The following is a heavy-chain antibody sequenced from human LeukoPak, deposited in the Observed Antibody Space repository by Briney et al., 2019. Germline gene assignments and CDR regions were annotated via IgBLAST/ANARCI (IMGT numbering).Heavy chain of an antibody. CDR1: GYSFTSYW. CDR3: ARRVGYCSGGSCYSKYYFDY. V-gene: IGHV5-51*01. J-gene: IGHJ4*02. Sequence: GESLKISCKGSGYSFTSYWIGWVRQMPGKGLEWMGIIYPGDSDTRYSPSFPGQVTISADKSISTAYLQWSSLKASDTAMYYCARRVGYCSGGSCYSKYYFDYWGQGTLVTVSS. D-gene: IGHD2-15*01. CDR2: IYPGDSDT.